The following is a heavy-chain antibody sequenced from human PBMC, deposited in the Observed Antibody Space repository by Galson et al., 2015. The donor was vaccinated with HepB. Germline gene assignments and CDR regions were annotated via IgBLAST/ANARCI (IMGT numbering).Heavy chain of an antibody. CDR1: GGSISSSSYY. CDR2: IYYSGST. Sequence: SETLSLTCTVSGGSISSSSYYWGWIRQPPGKGLEWIGSIYYSGSTYYNPSLKSRVTISVDTSKNQFSLKLSSVTAADTAVYYCARQPQVRGVIMGGNYYGMDVRGQGTTVTVSS. V-gene: IGHV4-39*01. CDR3: ARQPQVRGVIMGGNYYGMDV. D-gene: IGHD3-10*01. J-gene: IGHJ6*02.